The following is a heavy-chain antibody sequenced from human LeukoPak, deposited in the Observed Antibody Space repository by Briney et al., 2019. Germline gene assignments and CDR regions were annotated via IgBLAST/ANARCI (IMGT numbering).Heavy chain of an antibody. D-gene: IGHD4-23*01. J-gene: IGHJ5*02. V-gene: IGHV1-18*01. CDR1: GYTFTSYD. CDR2: ISAYNGNT. Sequence: ASVKVSCKASGYTFTSYDISWVREAPRQGLEWMGWISAYNGNTNYAQKLQGRVTMTTDTSTCTAYMELRSLRSDDTAVYYCARYYGGNNGILNWFDPWGQGTLVTVSS. CDR3: ARYYGGNNGILNWFDP.